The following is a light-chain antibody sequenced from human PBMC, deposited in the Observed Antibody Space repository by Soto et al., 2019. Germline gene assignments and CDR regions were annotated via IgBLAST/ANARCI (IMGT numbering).Light chain of an antibody. Sequence: DIQITQSTSTLSASVGDRVTITGRASQTISSYLAWYQQKPGKAPNLLIYDASSLQSGVPSRFSGSGSGTEFTLTISSLQPDDFATYYCQQYNIYSVTFGQGTKVDIK. CDR1: QTISSY. V-gene: IGKV1-5*01. J-gene: IGKJ1*01. CDR2: DAS. CDR3: QQYNIYSVT.